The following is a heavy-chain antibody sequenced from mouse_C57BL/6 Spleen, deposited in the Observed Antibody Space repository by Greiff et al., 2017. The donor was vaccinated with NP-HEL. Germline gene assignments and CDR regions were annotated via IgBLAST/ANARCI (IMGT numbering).Heavy chain of an antibody. D-gene: IGHD1-1*01. J-gene: IGHJ1*03. Sequence: VQLKESGPELVKPGASVKIPCKASGYTFTDYNMDWVKQSHGKSLEWIGDINPNNGGTIYNQKFKGKATLTVDKSSSTAYMELRSLTSEDTAVYYCARNYYGSLYFDVWGTGTTVTVSS. V-gene: IGHV1-18*01. CDR3: ARNYYGSLYFDV. CDR2: INPNNGGT. CDR1: GYTFTDYN.